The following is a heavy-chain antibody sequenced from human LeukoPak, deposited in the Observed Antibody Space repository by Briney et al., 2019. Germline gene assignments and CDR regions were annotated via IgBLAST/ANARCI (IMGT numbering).Heavy chain of an antibody. D-gene: IGHD4-17*01. CDR2: IGTAGDT. Sequence: PGGSLRLSCAASGFTFSSYDMHWVRQATGKGLEWVSAIGTAGDTYYPGSVKGRFTISRENAKNSLYLQMNSLRAEDTAVYYCARGRVGYRTTVTTKGPFDYWGQGTLVTVSS. CDR1: GFTFSSYD. J-gene: IGHJ4*02. V-gene: IGHV3-13*01. CDR3: ARGRVGYRTTVTTKGPFDY.